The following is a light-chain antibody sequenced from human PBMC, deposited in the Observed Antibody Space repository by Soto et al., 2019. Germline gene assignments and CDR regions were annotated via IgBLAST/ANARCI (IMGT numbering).Light chain of an antibody. CDR3: QQYDSSPPYT. CDR2: GAS. Sequence: EIVLTQSPGTLSLSPGERATLSCRASQSVSSSYLAWYQQKPGQAPRLLIYGASSRATGIPDRFSGSGSGTAFTPTISRLEPEDFSVYYCQQYDSSPPYTFGQGTKLEIK. J-gene: IGKJ2*01. CDR1: QSVSSSY. V-gene: IGKV3-20*01.